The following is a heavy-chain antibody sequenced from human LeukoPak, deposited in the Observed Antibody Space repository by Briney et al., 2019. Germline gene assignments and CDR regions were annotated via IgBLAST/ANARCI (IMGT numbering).Heavy chain of an antibody. J-gene: IGHJ4*02. CDR2: VHLDGRT. CDR3: AREGGFYRPLDY. D-gene: IGHD3-3*01. Sequence: PSETLSLTCGVSGGSVTSTNWWTWVRQPPGKGLEWIGEVHLDGRTNYNPSLKSRLTISVDLSENHISLKLTSVTAADTAVYYCAREGGFYRPLDYSGQGTLVTVSS. CDR1: GGSVTSTNW. V-gene: IGHV4-4*02.